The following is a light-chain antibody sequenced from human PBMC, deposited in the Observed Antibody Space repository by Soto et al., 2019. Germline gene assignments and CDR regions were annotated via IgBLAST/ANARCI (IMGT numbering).Light chain of an antibody. CDR1: QPINSN. Sequence: EIGLTQSHSTLSVSPGEPASPSWWASQPINSNLAWYQQRPGQAPRLLIYCASSRSTGIPARFSGSGSGTEFTPTTSSLQSGDFAAYYCQQYNNWPPITFGQGTRLEIK. CDR2: CAS. CDR3: QQYNNWPPIT. V-gene: IGKV3D-15*01. J-gene: IGKJ5*01.